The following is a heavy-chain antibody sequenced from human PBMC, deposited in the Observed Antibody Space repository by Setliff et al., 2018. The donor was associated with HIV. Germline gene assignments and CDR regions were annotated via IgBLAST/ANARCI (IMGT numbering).Heavy chain of an antibody. J-gene: IGHJ4*01. Sequence: GPTLVNPTQTLTLTCAFSGFSLSTSGMCVSWIRQPPGKALEWLARIDWDDDKYYSTSLKTRLTISKDTSKNQVVLTMTNMDPVDTATYFCVHVSYYREVYFDAWGQGILVTVSS. CDR2: IDWDDDK. D-gene: IGHD3-10*01. CDR3: VHVSYYREVYFDA. V-gene: IGHV2-70*12. CDR1: GFSLSTSGMC.